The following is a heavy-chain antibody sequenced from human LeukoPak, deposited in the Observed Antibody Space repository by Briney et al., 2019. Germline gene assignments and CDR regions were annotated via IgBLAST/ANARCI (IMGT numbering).Heavy chain of an antibody. D-gene: IGHD3-22*01. V-gene: IGHV4-4*07. CDR1: GGSINSYH. J-gene: IGHJ6*03. CDR3: ARDSVYYDGSGYYSNYYYYMDV. Sequence: SETLSLTCSVSGGSINSYHWSWIRQPAGKGREGIGRMYTSGSTNYNPSLKSRITMSVDTSKNQFSLKLSSVAAADTAVYYCARDSVYYDGSGYYSNYYYYMDVWGKGTTVTVSS. CDR2: MYTSGST.